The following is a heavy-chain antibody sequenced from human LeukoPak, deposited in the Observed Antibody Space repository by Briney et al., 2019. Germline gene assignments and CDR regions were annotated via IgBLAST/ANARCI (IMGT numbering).Heavy chain of an antibody. CDR1: GFTFSSYS. J-gene: IGHJ6*04. V-gene: IGHV3-73*01. Sequence: GGSLRLSCAASGFTFSSYSMNWVRQAPGKGLEWVGRIRSKANIYATAYAASVKGRFSISRDDSKNTAYLQMNSLKTEDTAVYYCTRRADDSFYYYGMDVWGKGTTVTVSS. D-gene: IGHD5-18*01. CDR2: IRSKANIYAT. CDR3: TRRADDSFYYYGMDV.